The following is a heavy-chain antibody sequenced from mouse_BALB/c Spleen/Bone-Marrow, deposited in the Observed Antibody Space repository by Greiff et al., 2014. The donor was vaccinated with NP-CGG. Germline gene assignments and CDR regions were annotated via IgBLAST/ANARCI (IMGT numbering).Heavy chain of an antibody. CDR1: CYTFSIYW. J-gene: IGHJ3*01. CDR3: ARSGTVVDPALIY. Sequence: QGQLKGSGGELAKPGASVKMSCKASCYTFSIYWMHWGKKRPGQGLGWIGYIDPSTGYTEYNQKFKDKATLTADKSSSTAYMQLSSLTSEDSAVYYCARSGTVVDPALIYWGQGTLVTVSA. CDR2: IDPSTGYT. V-gene: IGHV1-7*01. D-gene: IGHD1-1*01.